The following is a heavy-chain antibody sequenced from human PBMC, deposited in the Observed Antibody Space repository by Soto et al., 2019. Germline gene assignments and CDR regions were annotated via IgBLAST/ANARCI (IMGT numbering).Heavy chain of an antibody. D-gene: IGHD2-15*01. J-gene: IGHJ3*02. CDR2: ISAYNGNT. CDR3: ARFYIVVVVAAGDEAFDI. Sequence: ASVKVSCKASGYTFTSYGISWVRQAPGQGLEWMGWISAYNGNTNYAQKHQGRVTMTTDTSTSTAYMELRSLRSDDTAFYYCARFYIVVVVAAGDEAFDIWGQGTMVT. CDR1: GYTFTSYG. V-gene: IGHV1-18*01.